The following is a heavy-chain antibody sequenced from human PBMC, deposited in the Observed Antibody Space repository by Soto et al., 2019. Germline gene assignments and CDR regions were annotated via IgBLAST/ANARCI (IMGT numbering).Heavy chain of an antibody. J-gene: IGHJ3*02. V-gene: IGHV1-69*06. CDR2: IIPIFGTA. Sequence: SVKVSCKASGGTFSSYAISWVRQAPGQGLEWMGGIIPIFGTANYAQKFQGRVTITADKSTSTAYMELSSLRSDDTAVYYCARGGVTYYYDSSGYLDIWGQGTMVTVS. CDR3: ARGGVTYYYDSSGYLDI. CDR1: GGTFSSYA. D-gene: IGHD3-22*01.